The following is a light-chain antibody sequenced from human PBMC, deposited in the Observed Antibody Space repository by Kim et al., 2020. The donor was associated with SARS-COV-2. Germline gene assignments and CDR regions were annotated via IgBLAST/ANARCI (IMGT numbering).Light chain of an antibody. CDR3: SSYTGSTPYV. J-gene: IGLJ1*01. Sequence: SSAISYTRTTTVGGGYTFVSWYQQHTGTAAKRMLYDVTNRPAAVSTRFFGSKSGDTASLTISGLQAEDEADYYCSSYTGSTPYVFGTGAKVAVL. CDR2: DVT. CDR1: TTVGGGYTF. V-gene: IGLV2-14*03.